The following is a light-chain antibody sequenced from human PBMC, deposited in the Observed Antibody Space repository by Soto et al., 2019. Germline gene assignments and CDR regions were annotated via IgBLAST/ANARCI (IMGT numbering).Light chain of an antibody. CDR2: ENN. CDR1: SSNIGNNY. V-gene: IGLV1-51*02. J-gene: IGLJ1*01. CDR3: GTWDSSLSAYV. Sequence: LSRSGTSSNIGNNYVSWYQQLPGTAPKLLIYENNKRPSGIPDRFSGSKSGTSATLGITGLQTGDEADYYCGTWDSSLSAYVFGTGTKVTVL.